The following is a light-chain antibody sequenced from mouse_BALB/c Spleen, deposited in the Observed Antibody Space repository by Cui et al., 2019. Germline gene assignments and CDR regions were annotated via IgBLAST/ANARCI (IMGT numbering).Light chain of an antibody. J-gene: IGKJ2*01. V-gene: IGKV12-46*01. CDR1: ENIYIN. CDR3: KQFWGTPYT. Sequence: DIKMTTPPASLSVSVGETVTITGRASENIYINLAWYQQKQGKSPQLLVYDATNLADGVPSRFSGSGSGTQYSLKINSLQSEDFGSYYCKQFWGTPYTFGGGTKLEIK. CDR2: DAT.